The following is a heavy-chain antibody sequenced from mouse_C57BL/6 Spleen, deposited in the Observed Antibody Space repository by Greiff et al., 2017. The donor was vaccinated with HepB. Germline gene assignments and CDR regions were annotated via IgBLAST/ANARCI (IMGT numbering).Heavy chain of an antibody. J-gene: IGHJ2*01. CDR1: GFTFSSYT. Sequence: EVKLVESGGGLVKPGGSLKLSCAASGFTFSSYTMSWVRQTPEKRLEWVATISGGGGNTYYPDSVKGRFTISRDNAKNTLYLQMSSLRSEDTALYYCARHNYGPYYFDYWGQGTTLTVSS. V-gene: IGHV5-9*01. CDR2: ISGGGGNT. D-gene: IGHD1-1*01. CDR3: ARHNYGPYYFDY.